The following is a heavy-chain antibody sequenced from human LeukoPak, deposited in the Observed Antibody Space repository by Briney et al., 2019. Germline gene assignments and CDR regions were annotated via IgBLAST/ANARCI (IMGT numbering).Heavy chain of an antibody. V-gene: IGHV3-23*01. J-gene: IGHJ5*02. CDR1: GFTFSSYA. Sequence: GGSLRLSCAASGFTFSSYAMSWVRQAPGKGLEWVSNISDSGGDTYCADSVKGRFTISRDNSKKTLYLQMNSLRAEDTALYYCAKGGRFCSSASCYLGSWGQGTLVTVSS. CDR2: ISDSGGDT. CDR3: AKGGRFCSSASCYLGS. D-gene: IGHD2-2*01.